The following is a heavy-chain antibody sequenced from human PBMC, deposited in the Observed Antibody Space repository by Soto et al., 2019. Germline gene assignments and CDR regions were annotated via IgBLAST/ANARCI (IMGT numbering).Heavy chain of an antibody. CDR3: ARGGTLPPEFDD. D-gene: IGHD3-16*01. J-gene: IGHJ4*02. CDR1: GGSISSSSYY. CDR2: IYYSGSP. V-gene: IGHV4-39*01. Sequence: SETLSLTCTVSGGSISSSSYYWGWIRQTPGKGLEWIGSIYYSGSPYHNPSLKSRVNISVDTSKNEFSLKLSSVTAADTAVYYCARGGTLPPEFDDWGQGTLVTVSS.